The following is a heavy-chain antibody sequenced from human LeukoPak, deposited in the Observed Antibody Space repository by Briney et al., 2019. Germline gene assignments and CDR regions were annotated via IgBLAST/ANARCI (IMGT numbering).Heavy chain of an antibody. CDR2: INAYNGNT. D-gene: IGHD5-18*01. CDR1: GYTFTSYG. J-gene: IGHJ4*02. Sequence: ASVKVSCKASGYTFTSYGISWLRQPPGQGLEWMGWINAYNGNTNYAQKLQGRVSITTDTSTSTAYMELRSLSSDDTAVYYCARVRGHTXXXHFDYWGQGTLVTVSS. V-gene: IGHV1-18*01. CDR3: ARVRGHTXXXHFDY.